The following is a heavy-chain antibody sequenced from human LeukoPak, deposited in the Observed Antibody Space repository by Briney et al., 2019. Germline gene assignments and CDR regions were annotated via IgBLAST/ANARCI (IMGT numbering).Heavy chain of an antibody. CDR2: ISSSAGTI. CDR1: GFTLSSYE. J-gene: IGHJ3*02. V-gene: IGHV3-48*03. D-gene: IGHD6-19*01. CDR3: AREGGGWYLDAFDI. Sequence: GGSLRLSCAASGFTLSSYEMNWVRQAPGKGLEWVSYISSSAGTIYYADSVKGRFTISRDNAKNSLYLQMNSLRAEDTAVYYCAREGGGWYLDAFDIWGQGTVVTVSS.